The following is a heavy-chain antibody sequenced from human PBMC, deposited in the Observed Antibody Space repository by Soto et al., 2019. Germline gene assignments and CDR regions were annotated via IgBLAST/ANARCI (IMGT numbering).Heavy chain of an antibody. V-gene: IGHV4-59*01. CDR1: GGSISSYY. Sequence: QVQLQESGPGLVKPSETLSLTCTVSGGSISSYYWSWIRQPPGKGLEWIGYIYYSGSTNYNPSLKSRVTISVDPSKNPFSLKLSSVTAADTAVYYCARSYRRYCSGGSCYSYYYYYMDVWGKGTTVTVSS. CDR2: IYYSGST. J-gene: IGHJ6*03. CDR3: ARSYRRYCSGGSCYSYYYYYMDV. D-gene: IGHD2-15*01.